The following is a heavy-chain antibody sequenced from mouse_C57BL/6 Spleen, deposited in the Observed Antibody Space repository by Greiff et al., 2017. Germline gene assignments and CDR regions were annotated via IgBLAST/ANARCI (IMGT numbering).Heavy chain of an antibody. V-gene: IGHV1-62-2*01. J-gene: IGHJ3*01. CDR1: GYTFTEYT. Sequence: QVQLKESGAELVKPGASVKLSCKASGYTFTEYTIHWVKQRSGQGLEWIGWFYPGSGSIKYKEKFKDKATLTADKSSSTAYMELSRVTSEDSAVYFCARHEGRGAYSSMTWFAYWGQGTLVTVSA. D-gene: IGHD3-1*01. CDR2: FYPGSGSI. CDR3: ARHEGRGAYSSMTWFAY.